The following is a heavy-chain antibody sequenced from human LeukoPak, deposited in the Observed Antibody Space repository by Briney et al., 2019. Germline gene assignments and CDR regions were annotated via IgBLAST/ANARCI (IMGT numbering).Heavy chain of an antibody. D-gene: IGHD3-22*01. J-gene: IGHJ4*02. Sequence: GGSLRLSCAASGFIFTDYYMNWIRQAPGKGLEWLSYISSSGSTIYYADSVKGRFTISRDNAKSSLYLQMNSLRAEDTAVYYCARDKYYYDSSGGGYYFDYWGQGTLVTVSS. CDR2: ISSSGSTI. CDR1: GFIFTDYY. CDR3: ARDKYYYDSSGGGYYFDY. V-gene: IGHV3-11*04.